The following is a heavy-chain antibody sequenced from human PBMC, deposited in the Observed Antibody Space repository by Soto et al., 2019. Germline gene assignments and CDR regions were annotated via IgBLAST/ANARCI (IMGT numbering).Heavy chain of an antibody. CDR3: ADNRRWYSSSSPVAFDI. CDR2: ISYDGSNK. Sequence: PGGFLRLSCAASGFTFSSYGMHWVRQAPGKGLEWVAVISYDGSNKYYADSVKGRFTISRDNSKNTLYLQMNSLRAEDTAVYYCADNRRWYSSSSPVAFDIWGQGTMVTVSS. J-gene: IGHJ3*02. CDR1: GFTFSSYG. V-gene: IGHV3-30*03. D-gene: IGHD6-6*01.